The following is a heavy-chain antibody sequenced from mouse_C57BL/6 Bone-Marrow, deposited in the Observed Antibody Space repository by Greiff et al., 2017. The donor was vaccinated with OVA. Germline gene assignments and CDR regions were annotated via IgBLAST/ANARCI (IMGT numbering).Heavy chain of an antibody. Sequence: SGAELVRPGASVTLSCKASGYTFTDYEMHWVKQTPVHGLEWIGAIDPETGGTAYNQKFKGKAILTADKSSSTSYMELRSLTSEDSAVYYCTRSTVVSNYAMDYWGQGTSVTVSS. CDR1: GYTFTDYE. CDR2: IDPETGGT. J-gene: IGHJ4*01. CDR3: TRSTVVSNYAMDY. D-gene: IGHD1-1*01. V-gene: IGHV1-15*01.